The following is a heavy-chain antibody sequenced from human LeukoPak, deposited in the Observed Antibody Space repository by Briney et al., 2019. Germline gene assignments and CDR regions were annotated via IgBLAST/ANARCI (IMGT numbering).Heavy chain of an antibody. V-gene: IGHV1-18*01. CDR1: GYTFTSYG. D-gene: IGHD2-2*01. J-gene: IGHJ3*02. CDR3: ARGVIVVVPASSTLGAFDI. Sequence: RASVKVSCKASGYTFTSYGISWVRQAPGQGLEWMGWISAYNGNTNYAQKLQGRVTMTTDTSTSTAYMELRSLRSDDTAVYYCARGVIVVVPASSTLGAFDIWGQGTMVTVSS. CDR2: ISAYNGNT.